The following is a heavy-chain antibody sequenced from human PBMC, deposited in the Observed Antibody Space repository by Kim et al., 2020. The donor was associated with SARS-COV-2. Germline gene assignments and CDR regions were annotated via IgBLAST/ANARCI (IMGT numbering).Heavy chain of an antibody. CDR2: INHSGST. Sequence: SETLSLTCAVYGGSFSGYYWSWIRQPPGKGLEWIGEINHSGSTNYNPSLKSRVTISVDTSKNQFSLKLSSVTAADTAVYYCARGDYYYGSGSYYSWGQGT. J-gene: IGHJ4*02. CDR3: ARGDYYYGSGSYYS. V-gene: IGHV4-34*01. CDR1: GGSFSGYY. D-gene: IGHD3-10*01.